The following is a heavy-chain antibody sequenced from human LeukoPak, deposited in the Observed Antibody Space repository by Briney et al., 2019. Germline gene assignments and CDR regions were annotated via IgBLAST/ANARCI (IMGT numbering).Heavy chain of an antibody. CDR3: VREDYYGSGSFSNWFDP. V-gene: IGHV1-8*01. CDR1: GYTFIFYD. CDR2: MNPNSGNT. J-gene: IGHJ5*02. D-gene: IGHD3-10*01. Sequence: RASVKVSCKASGYTFIFYDINWVRHVTGQGLEWMGWMNPNSGNTGFAQKFQGRIAMTMNTSINTAYMELSSLRSDDTAVYYCVREDYYGSGSFSNWFDPWGQGTLVTVSS.